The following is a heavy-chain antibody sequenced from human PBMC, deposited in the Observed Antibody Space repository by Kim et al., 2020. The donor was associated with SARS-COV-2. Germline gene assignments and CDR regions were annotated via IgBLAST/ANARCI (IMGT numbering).Heavy chain of an antibody. D-gene: IGHD5-12*01. CDR2: ISSSSSTI. J-gene: IGHJ4*02. CDR3: ARRDKDYSGYELANFDY. CDR1: GFTFSSYS. Sequence: GGSLRLSCAASGFTFSSYSMNWVRQAPGKGLEWVSYISSSSSTIYYADSVKGRFTISRDNAKNSLYLQMNSLRDEDTAVYYCARRDKDYSGYELANFDYWGQGTLVTVSS. V-gene: IGHV3-48*02.